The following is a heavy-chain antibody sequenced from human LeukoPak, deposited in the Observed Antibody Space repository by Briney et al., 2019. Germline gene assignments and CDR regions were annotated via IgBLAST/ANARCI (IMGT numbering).Heavy chain of an antibody. CDR2: ISYDGSNE. CDR3: ARDHAMTGYSYGRYFDY. J-gene: IGHJ4*02. CDR1: GFTFSSYA. Sequence: TGGSLRLSCAASGFTFSSYAMHWVRQAPGKGLEWVAVISYDGSNEYYADSVKGRFTISRDNSKDTLYVQMNSLRAEDTAVYYCARDHAMTGYSYGRYFDYWGQGTLLTVSS. V-gene: IGHV3-30*04. D-gene: IGHD5-18*01.